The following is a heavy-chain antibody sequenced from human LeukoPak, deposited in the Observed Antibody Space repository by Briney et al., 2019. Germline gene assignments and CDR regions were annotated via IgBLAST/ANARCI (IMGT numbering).Heavy chain of an antibody. J-gene: IGHJ4*02. Sequence: GGSLRLSCAASGLTFSSYWMSWVRQAPGKGLEWVANIKQDGSEKYYVDSVKGRFTISRDNAKNSLYLQMNSLRAEDTAVYYCAREDDYGDYDGGYNYWGQGTLVTVSS. D-gene: IGHD4-17*01. CDR1: GLTFSSYW. CDR3: AREDDYGDYDGGYNY. V-gene: IGHV3-7*03. CDR2: IKQDGSEK.